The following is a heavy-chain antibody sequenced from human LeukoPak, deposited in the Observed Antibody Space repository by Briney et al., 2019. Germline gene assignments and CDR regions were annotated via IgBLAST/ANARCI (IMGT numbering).Heavy chain of an antibody. Sequence: PSETLSLTCTVSGDSISSYSWSWIRQPPGKGLEWIGYLFYSGSTNYNPSLKSRITISVDTSKNQFSLKLSSVTAADMAVYYCARRFIAAIGTGGFDNWGQGTLVTVSS. CDR3: ARRFIAAIGTGGFDN. CDR1: GDSISSYS. D-gene: IGHD6-13*01. J-gene: IGHJ4*02. V-gene: IGHV4-59*08. CDR2: LFYSGST.